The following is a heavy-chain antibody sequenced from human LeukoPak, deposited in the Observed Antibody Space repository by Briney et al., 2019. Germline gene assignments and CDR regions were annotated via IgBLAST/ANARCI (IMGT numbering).Heavy chain of an antibody. D-gene: IGHD5-18*01. CDR2: IYTNGNT. V-gene: IGHV4-61*02. J-gene: IGHJ4*02. Sequence: SETLSLTCSVSGGSISSGGYYWSWIRQPAGKALEWIGRIYTNGNTDYNPSLNGRVTILADTSKNQFSLNLNSVTAADTAVYHCAREHSYGPFDYWGQGSLVTVSS. CDR1: GGSISSGGYY. CDR3: AREHSYGPFDY.